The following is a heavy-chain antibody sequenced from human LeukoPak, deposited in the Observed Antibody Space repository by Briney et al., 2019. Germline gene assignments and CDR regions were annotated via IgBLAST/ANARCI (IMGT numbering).Heavy chain of an antibody. V-gene: IGHV1-2*02. CDR3: ARGYGGNSYLDY. CDR2: INTDTGGT. Sequence: ASVKVSCKASGGTFIGYYMHWVRQAPGQGLEYMGWINTDTGGTYYAQKFQDRVTMTRDTSISTAYMELSRLTSDDTAVYYCARGYGGNSYLDYWGQGTLVTVSS. D-gene: IGHD4-23*01. J-gene: IGHJ4*02. CDR1: GGTFIGYY.